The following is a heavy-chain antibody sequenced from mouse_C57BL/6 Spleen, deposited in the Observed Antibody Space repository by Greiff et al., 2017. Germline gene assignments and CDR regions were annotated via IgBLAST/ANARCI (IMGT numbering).Heavy chain of an antibody. D-gene: IGHD2-4*01. V-gene: IGHV1-64*01. CDR2: IHPNSGST. CDR1: GYTFTSYW. Sequence: QVQLKQPGAELVKPGASVKLSCKASGYTFTSYWMHWVKQRPGQGLEWIGMIHPNSGSTNYNEKFKSKATLTVDKSSSTAYMQLSSLTSEDSAVYYCAREGIYYDYGYWGQGTTLTVSS. CDR3: AREGIYYDYGY. J-gene: IGHJ2*01.